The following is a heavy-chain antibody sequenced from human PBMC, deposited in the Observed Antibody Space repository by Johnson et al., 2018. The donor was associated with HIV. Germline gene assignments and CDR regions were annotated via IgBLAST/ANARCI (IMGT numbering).Heavy chain of an antibody. CDR2: INWNGGST. V-gene: IGHV3-20*04. Sequence: VQLVESGGGVVRPGGSLRLSCAASGFTFDDYGMSWVRQAPGKGLEWVSGINWNGGSTGYADSVKGRFTISRDNAKNTLYLQMNSLRAEDTAVYYCARGNDYSNYGAFDIWGQGTMVTVSS. CDR1: GFTFDDYG. D-gene: IGHD4-11*01. J-gene: IGHJ3*02. CDR3: ARGNDYSNYGAFDI.